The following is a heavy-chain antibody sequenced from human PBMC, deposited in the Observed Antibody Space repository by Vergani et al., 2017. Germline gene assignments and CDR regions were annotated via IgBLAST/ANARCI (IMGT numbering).Heavy chain of an antibody. CDR2: IWYDGSNK. CDR1: GFTFSSYG. CDR3: ARGRWLVRQHYYDSSGYYNIDY. Sequence: QVQLVESGGGVVQPGRSLRLSCAASGFTFSSYGMHWVRQAPGKGLEWVEVIWYDGSNKYYADSVKGRFTISRDNSKNTLYLQMNSLRAEDTAVYYCARGRWLVRQHYYDSSGYYNIDYWGQGTLVTVSS. V-gene: IGHV3-33*01. J-gene: IGHJ4*02. D-gene: IGHD3-22*01.